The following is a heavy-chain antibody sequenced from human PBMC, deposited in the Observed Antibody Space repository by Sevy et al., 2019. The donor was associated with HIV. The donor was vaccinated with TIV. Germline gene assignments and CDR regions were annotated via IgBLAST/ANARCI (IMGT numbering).Heavy chain of an antibody. CDR2: IIPRPGIA. CDR1: GGSLTNYG. Sequence: ASVKVSCMASGGSLTNYGMNWVRQAPGQGLEWMGGIIPRPGIANYAPNFRDRATISEDANMNSVYLELRRLKSEDTGVYFCASVRPCGGDCYFFDSWGQGSLVTVSS. J-gene: IGHJ4*02. D-gene: IGHD2-21*02. CDR3: ASVRPCGGDCYFFDS. V-gene: IGHV1-69*10.